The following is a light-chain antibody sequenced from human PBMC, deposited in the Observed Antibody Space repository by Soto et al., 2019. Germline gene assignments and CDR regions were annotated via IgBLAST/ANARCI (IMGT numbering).Light chain of an antibody. CDR2: DAS. Sequence: EIVLTQSPGTLSLSPGERATLSCGASQIVSSSYLAWYQQKPGLAPRLLIYDASSRATGIPDRFSGSGSGTDFTLTISRLEPEDFAVYYCQQYGSSPPSPITFGQGTRLEIK. V-gene: IGKV3D-20*01. CDR1: QIVSSSY. CDR3: QQYGSSPPSPIT. J-gene: IGKJ5*01.